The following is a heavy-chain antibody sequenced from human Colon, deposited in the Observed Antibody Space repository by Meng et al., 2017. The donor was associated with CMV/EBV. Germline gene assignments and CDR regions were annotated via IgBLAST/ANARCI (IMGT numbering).Heavy chain of an antibody. J-gene: IGHJ5*02. Sequence: LSLTCAASGFTFSDYNMHWVRQTPGKGLEWVALISYDGTNKHYADSVKGRFIISRDNSNLYLQMNSLRAEDTAVYFCAKIGKVDTSGWPPDSWGQGTLVTVSS. CDR3: AKIGKVDTSGWPPDS. CDR2: ISYDGTNK. V-gene: IGHV3-30-3*02. CDR1: GFTFSDYN. D-gene: IGHD6-19*01.